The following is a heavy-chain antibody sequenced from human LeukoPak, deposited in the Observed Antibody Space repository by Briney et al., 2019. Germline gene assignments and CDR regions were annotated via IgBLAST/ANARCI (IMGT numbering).Heavy chain of an antibody. J-gene: IGHJ4*02. CDR3: ARDAAVVPAAMPDY. Sequence: GRSLRLSCAASGFTFSSYGMHWVRQAPGKGLEWVAVIWYDGSNKYYADSVKGRFTISRDNSKNMLYLQMNSLRAEDTAVYYCARDAAVVPAAMPDYWGQGTLVTVSS. CDR1: GFTFSSYG. D-gene: IGHD2-2*01. V-gene: IGHV3-33*01. CDR2: IWYDGSNK.